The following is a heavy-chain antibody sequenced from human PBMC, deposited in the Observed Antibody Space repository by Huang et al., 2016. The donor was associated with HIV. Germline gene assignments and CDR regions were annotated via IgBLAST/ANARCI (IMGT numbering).Heavy chain of an antibody. V-gene: IGHV1-8*03. D-gene: IGHD3-22*01. CDR2: MNPKDGKK. CDR3: ARARGFLYDSTGYYSRYYFDS. CDR1: GFNFNNYD. J-gene: IGHJ4*02. Sequence: QVQLVQSVAEVKKPGASVKVSCKASGFNFNNYDFNGVRQDSGKGLEWMGGMNPKDGKKGNEQKVQGRVTNTRNTSITAAYMELRSLRSEGTAVYYCARARGFLYDSTGYYSRYYFDSWGQGTLVTISS.